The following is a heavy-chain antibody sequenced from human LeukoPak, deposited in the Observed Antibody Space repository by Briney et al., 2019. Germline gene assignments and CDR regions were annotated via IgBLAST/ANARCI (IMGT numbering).Heavy chain of an antibody. CDR3: ARQQWLDGAYYFDH. J-gene: IGHJ4*02. V-gene: IGHV3-21*01. Sequence: GGSLRLSCAASGFTFSGSSMNWVRQAPGKGLEWVSFISTSSSYIYYGDSVKGRFTISRDNAKNSLYLQMSSLRAEDTAVYYCARQQWLDGAYYFDHWGQGTLVTVSS. D-gene: IGHD6-19*01. CDR1: GFTFSGSS. CDR2: ISTSSSYI.